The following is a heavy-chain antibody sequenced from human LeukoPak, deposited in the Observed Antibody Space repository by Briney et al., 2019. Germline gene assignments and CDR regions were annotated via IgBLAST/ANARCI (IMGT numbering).Heavy chain of an antibody. Sequence: PGRSLRLSCAASGFTFSSYVMHWVRQAPGKGLEWVAVIWYDGSNKYYADSVKGRFTISRDNSKNTLFLQMNSLRAEDTAVYYCARDQMISAAGLDYWGQGTLVTVSS. CDR2: IWYDGSNK. CDR1: GFTFSSYV. V-gene: IGHV3-33*01. J-gene: IGHJ4*02. CDR3: ARDQMISAAGLDY. D-gene: IGHD6-13*01.